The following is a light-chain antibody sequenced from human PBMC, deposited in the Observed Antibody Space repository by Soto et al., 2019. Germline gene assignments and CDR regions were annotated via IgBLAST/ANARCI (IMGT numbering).Light chain of an antibody. CDR1: QGISSY. CDR2: AAS. J-gene: IGKJ4*01. Sequence: IQLPQSPSSLSASVGVSVPITCRASQGISSYLAWYQQKPGKAPKLLIYAASTLQSGVPSRFSGSGSGTDFTLTISSLQPEEFATYYCKQLNSYPLTFGGGIKVDIK. V-gene: IGKV1-9*01. CDR3: KQLNSYPLT.